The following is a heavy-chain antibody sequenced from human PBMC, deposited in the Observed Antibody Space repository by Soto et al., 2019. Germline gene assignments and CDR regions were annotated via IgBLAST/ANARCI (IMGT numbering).Heavy chain of an antibody. CDR1: GYTFTSFY. J-gene: IGHJ4*02. D-gene: IGHD7-27*01. CDR2: INPNGGST. CDR3: ARGLTSGDY. Sequence: QVQLVQSGAEVKNPGASVKLSCKASGYTFTSFYIHWVRQAPGQGLEWMAIINPNGGSTNYAPNHQGRVTLNRDTSTNTVYIELSSLGSEDTAVYYCARGLTSGDYWGQGTLVTVSS. V-gene: IGHV1-46*01.